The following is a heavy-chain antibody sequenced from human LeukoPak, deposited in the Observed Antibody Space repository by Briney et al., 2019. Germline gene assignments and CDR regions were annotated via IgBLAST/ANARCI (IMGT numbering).Heavy chain of an antibody. Sequence: VASVKVSCKASGYTFTSYGISWVRQAPGQGLEWMGWISAYNGNTNYAQKLQGRVTMTTDTSTSTAYMELRSLRSEDTAVYYCARDILTGYCNDYWGQGTLVTVSS. J-gene: IGHJ4*02. CDR2: ISAYNGNT. V-gene: IGHV1-18*01. CDR1: GYTFTSYG. CDR3: ARDILTGYCNDY. D-gene: IGHD3-9*01.